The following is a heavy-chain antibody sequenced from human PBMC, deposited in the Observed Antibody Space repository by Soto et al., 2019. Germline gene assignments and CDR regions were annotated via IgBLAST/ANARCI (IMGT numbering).Heavy chain of an antibody. J-gene: IGHJ5*02. D-gene: IGHD2-2*01. CDR2: INPNSGGT. V-gene: IGHV1-2*04. CDR1: GYTFTGYY. CDR3: ARGGLLPAAIRNWFDP. Sequence: GASVKVSCKASGYTFTGYYMHWVRQAPGQGLEWMGWINPNSGGTNYAQKFQGWVTMTRDTSISTAYMELSRLRSDDTAVYYCARGGLLPAAIRNWFDPWGQGTLVTVSS.